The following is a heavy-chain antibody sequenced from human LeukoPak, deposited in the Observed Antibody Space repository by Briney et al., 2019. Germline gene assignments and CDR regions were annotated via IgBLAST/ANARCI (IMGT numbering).Heavy chain of an antibody. J-gene: IGHJ5*02. CDR2: ISAYNGNT. D-gene: IGHD6-19*01. CDR3: AILKYSSGWST. CDR1: GGTFSSYA. Sequence: ASVKVSCKASGGTFSSYAISWVRQAPGQGLEWMGWISAYNGNTNYAQKLQGRVTMTTDTSTSTAYMELRSLRSDDTAVYYCAILKYSSGWSTWGQGTLVTVSS. V-gene: IGHV1-18*01.